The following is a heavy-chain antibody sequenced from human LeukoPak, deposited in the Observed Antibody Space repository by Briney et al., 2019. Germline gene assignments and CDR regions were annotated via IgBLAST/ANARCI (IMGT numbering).Heavy chain of an antibody. CDR3: AKFWRDLDAFDI. CDR2: INHSGST. V-gene: IGHV4-34*01. CDR1: GGSFSGYY. D-gene: IGHD3-3*01. Sequence: SETLSLPCAVYGGSFSGYYWSWIRQPPGKGLEWIGEINHSGSTNYNPSLKSRVTISVDTSKNQFSLKLSSVTAADTAVYYCAKFWRDLDAFDIWGQGTMVTVSS. J-gene: IGHJ3*02.